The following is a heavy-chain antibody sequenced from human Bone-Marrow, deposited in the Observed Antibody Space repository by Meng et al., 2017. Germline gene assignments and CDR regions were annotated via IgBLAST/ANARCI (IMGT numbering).Heavy chain of an antibody. V-gene: IGHV4-59*01. D-gene: IGHD1-1*01. CDR2: IFYNGNT. CDR1: GGSISHYF. Sequence: ESLKISCTVSGGSISHYFWSWIRQPPGKGLEWIGYIFYNGNTNYNPSLKSRVAISVDVSKNQFSLKLNSVTAADTAVYYCARLGNWNQGDFWGQGKLVTVSS. J-gene: IGHJ4*02. CDR3: ARLGNWNQGDF.